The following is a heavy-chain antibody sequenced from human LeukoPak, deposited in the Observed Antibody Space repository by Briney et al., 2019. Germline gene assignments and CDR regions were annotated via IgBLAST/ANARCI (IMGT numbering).Heavy chain of an antibody. Sequence: SQTLSLTCTDSGGSISSGGYYWSWIRQPPGKGLEWIGYIYHSGSTYYNPSLKSRVTISVDRSKNQFSLKLSSVTAADTAVYYCARGMEMTTVPSGNWYFDLWGRGTLVTVSS. V-gene: IGHV4-30-2*01. CDR3: ARGMEMTTVPSGNWYFDL. D-gene: IGHD4-17*01. J-gene: IGHJ2*01. CDR1: GGSISSGGYY. CDR2: IYHSGST.